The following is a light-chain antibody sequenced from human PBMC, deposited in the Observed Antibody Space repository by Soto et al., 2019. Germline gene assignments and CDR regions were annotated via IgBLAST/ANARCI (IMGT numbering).Light chain of an antibody. V-gene: IGKV1-17*03. CDR1: QGISNS. CDR3: LQYNSYPFT. Sequence: DIQMTQSPSAMSASLGDRVTITCRASQGISNSLALFQQKPGKVPKRLIYGASTLQSGAPSRFSGSASGAAFTLTISSLQPEDFATYYCLQYNSYPFTFGGGTKVEIK. CDR2: GAS. J-gene: IGKJ4*01.